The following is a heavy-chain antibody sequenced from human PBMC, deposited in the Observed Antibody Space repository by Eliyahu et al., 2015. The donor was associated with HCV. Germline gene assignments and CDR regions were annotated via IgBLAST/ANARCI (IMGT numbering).Heavy chain of an antibody. CDR1: GGSITTXY. V-gene: IGHV4-59*01. J-gene: IGHJ5*02. Sequence: QVQLQESGPGLVKLSETLALXCTVSGGSITTXYWSWIRQPPGKGLEWIGYIHYSGSTNYNPSLKSRVTISLDTSKNQFSLNLTSVTAADTAVYYCASGGGGIAVAGTGGWFDPWGQGTLVTVSS. CDR3: ASGGGGIAVAGTGGWFDP. CDR2: IHYSGST. D-gene: IGHD6-19*01.